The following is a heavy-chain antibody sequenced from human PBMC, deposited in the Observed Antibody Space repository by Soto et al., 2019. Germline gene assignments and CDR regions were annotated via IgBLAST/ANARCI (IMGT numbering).Heavy chain of an antibody. V-gene: IGHV3-30-3*01. CDR2: ISYDGSNK. CDR3: ARDYGSSSWYRSTAGTDNWFDP. Sequence: PGGSLRLSCAASGFTFSSYAMHWVRQAPGKGLEWVAVISYDGSNKYYADSVKGRFTISRDNSKNTLYLQMNSLRAEDTAVYYCARDYGSSSWYRSTAGTDNWFDPWGQGTLVTVSS. CDR1: GFTFSSYA. D-gene: IGHD6-13*01. J-gene: IGHJ5*02.